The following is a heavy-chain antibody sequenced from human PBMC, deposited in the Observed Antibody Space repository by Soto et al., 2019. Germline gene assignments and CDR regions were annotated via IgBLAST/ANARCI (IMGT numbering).Heavy chain of an antibody. D-gene: IGHD3-16*01. CDR3: ARVSVGDYYYYYGMDV. CDR1: GGSISSYY. V-gene: IGHV4-59*01. Sequence: SETLSLPCTVSGGSISSYYWSWIRQPPGKGLEWIGYIYYSGSTNYNPSLKSRVTISVDTSKNQFSLKLSSVTAADTAVYYCARVSVGDYYYYYGMDVWGQGTTVTVSS. CDR2: IYYSGST. J-gene: IGHJ6*02.